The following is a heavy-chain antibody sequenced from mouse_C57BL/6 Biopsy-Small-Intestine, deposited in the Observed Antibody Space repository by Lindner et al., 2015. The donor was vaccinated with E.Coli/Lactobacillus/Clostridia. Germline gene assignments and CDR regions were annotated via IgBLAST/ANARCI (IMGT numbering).Heavy chain of an antibody. V-gene: IGHV1-84*02. D-gene: IGHD2-1*01. CDR1: GYTFSAYA. J-gene: IGHJ3*01. CDR3: ARSTAMPFDV. CDR2: INVGNVKT. Sequence: SVKVSCKASGYTFSAYAIHWVLQAPGQGLEWMGWINVGNVKTEYSKKFQDRVIIAGDTSASTVHMELSSLTSEDRAVYYCARSTAMPFDVWGQGTVVTVSS.